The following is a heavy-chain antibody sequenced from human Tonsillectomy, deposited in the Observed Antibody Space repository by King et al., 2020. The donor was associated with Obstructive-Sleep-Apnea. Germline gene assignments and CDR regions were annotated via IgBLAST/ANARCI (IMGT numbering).Heavy chain of an antibody. V-gene: IGHV3-23*04. Sequence: VQLVESGGGLVQPGGSLRLSCAASGFTFSSYAMNWVRQAPGKGLEWVSTISSGGGSTYFADSVKGRFTISRDNSKNTLYLQMNSLRAEDTAVYYCAKDYDGSGYYRRYYYYGMDVWGQGTTVTVSS. D-gene: IGHD3-22*01. CDR1: GFTFSSYA. J-gene: IGHJ6*02. CDR3: AKDYDGSGYYRRYYYYGMDV. CDR2: ISSGGGST.